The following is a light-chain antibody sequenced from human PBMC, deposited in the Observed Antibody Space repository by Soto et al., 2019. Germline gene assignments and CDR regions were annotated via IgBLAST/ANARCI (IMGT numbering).Light chain of an antibody. J-gene: IGLJ1*01. V-gene: IGLV2-14*01. CDR1: SSDVGGYRY. Sequence: QSVLTQPASVSGSPGQSITISCTGTSSDVGGYRYVSWFQQHPGKAPKVVIYEVSNRPSGVSNRFSGSKSGNTASLTISGLQDEDEADYYCGSWDSSMSAYVFGTGTKVTVL. CDR2: EVS. CDR3: GSWDSSMSAYV.